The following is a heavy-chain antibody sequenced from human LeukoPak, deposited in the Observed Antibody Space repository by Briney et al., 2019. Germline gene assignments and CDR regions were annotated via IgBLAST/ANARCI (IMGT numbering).Heavy chain of an antibody. Sequence: GGSLRLSCAASGFTFSSYGMHWVRQAPGKGLEWVAFIRYDGSNKYYVGSVKGRFTISRDNSRNTLYLQMNSLRAEDTAVYYCAKTNYYDTTDDKPYTTHFDYWGQGALVTVS. V-gene: IGHV3-30*02. J-gene: IGHJ4*02. CDR2: IRYDGSNK. D-gene: IGHD3-22*01. CDR1: GFTFSSYG. CDR3: AKTNYYDTTDDKPYTTHFDY.